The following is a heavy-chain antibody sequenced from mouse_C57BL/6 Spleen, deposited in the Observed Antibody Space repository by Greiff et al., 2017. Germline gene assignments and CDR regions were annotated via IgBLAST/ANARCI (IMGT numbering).Heavy chain of an antibody. Sequence: QVQLQQPGAELVKPGASVKMSCKASGYTFTSYWITWVKQRPGQGLEWIGDIYPGSGSTNYNEQFKSKATLTVDTSSSTAYMQLSSLTSEDSAVYDCARLLFITPPFAYWGQGTLVTVSA. CDR1: GYTFTSYW. D-gene: IGHD1-1*01. CDR3: ARLLFITPPFAY. V-gene: IGHV1-55*01. J-gene: IGHJ3*01. CDR2: IYPGSGST.